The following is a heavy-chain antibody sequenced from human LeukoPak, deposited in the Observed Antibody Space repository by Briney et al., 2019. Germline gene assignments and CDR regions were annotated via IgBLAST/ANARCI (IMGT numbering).Heavy chain of an antibody. CDR1: GFTLSSYA. Sequence: PGGSLRLACAASGFTLSSYAMSWVRQAPGKGLEWVSAIGGSGGSTYYADSVKGRFTISRDSSKNTLYLQMNSLRAEDTAVYYCAKERTIRNPTACYYYGSGSYWEDWGQGTLVTVSS. D-gene: IGHD3-10*01. CDR2: IGGSGGST. CDR3: AKERTIRNPTACYYYGSGSYWED. V-gene: IGHV3-23*01. J-gene: IGHJ4*02.